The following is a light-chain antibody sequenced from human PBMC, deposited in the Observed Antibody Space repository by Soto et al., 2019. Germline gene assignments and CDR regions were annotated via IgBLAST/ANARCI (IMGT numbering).Light chain of an antibody. CDR3: QSSDSSLRGPVV. CDR2: GNS. Sequence: QSVLTQPPSVSGAPGQRVTISCTGSSSNIGAGYDVHWYQQLPGTAPKLLIYGNSNRPSGVPDRFSGSKSGTSASLAITGFQAEDEADYYCQSSDSSLRGPVVFGGGTKLTVL. V-gene: IGLV1-40*01. CDR1: SSNIGAGYD. J-gene: IGLJ2*01.